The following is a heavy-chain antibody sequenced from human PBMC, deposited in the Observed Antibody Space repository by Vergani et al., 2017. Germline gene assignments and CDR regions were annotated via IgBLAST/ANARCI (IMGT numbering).Heavy chain of an antibody. CDR2: IKNTGDST. CDR3: GRGSDNYN. J-gene: IGHJ4*02. Sequence: EVQLLQSEGAVVQPGGPLRLSCVASGFTFSSHAMSWVRPGHGQGLEWVSSIKNTGDSTHYANSVKGRFTISRDHSKNTLYLQMHSLRVEHTAVYFCGRGSDNYNWGQGTLVTVSS. V-gene: IGHV3-23*01. D-gene: IGHD5-24*01. CDR1: GFTFSSHA.